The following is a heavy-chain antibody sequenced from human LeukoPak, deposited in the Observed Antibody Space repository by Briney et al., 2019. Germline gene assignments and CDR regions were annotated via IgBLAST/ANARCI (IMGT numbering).Heavy chain of an antibody. J-gene: IGHJ4*02. CDR3: AKDRPAQGVVPSEAFDY. V-gene: IGHV3-30*18. CDR1: GFTFSSYG. CDR2: ISSDGSNK. Sequence: RGSLRPSCAASGFTFSSYGMHWVRQAPGNGLEWVAVISSDGSNKYYADSVKGRFTSSRDNSKNTLDLQMISLRAEDTAVYYCAKDRPAQGVVPSEAFDYWGQGTLVTVSS. D-gene: IGHD2-21*01.